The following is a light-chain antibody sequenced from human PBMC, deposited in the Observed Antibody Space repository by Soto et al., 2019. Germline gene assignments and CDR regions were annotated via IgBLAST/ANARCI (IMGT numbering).Light chain of an antibody. V-gene: IGLV2-23*02. CDR3: CSYAGSSTLYV. Sequence: QSALTQPASVSGSPGQSITISCTGTSSDVGSYNLVSWYQQHPGKAPKLMIYEVSKRPSGVSNRFSGSKSGNTASLTISGPQAEDEADYYCCSYAGSSTLYVFGTGTRSPS. J-gene: IGLJ1*01. CDR1: SSDVGSYNL. CDR2: EVS.